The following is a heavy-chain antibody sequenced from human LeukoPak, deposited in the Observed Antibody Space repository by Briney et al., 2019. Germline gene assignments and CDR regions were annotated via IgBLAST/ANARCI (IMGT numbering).Heavy chain of an antibody. V-gene: IGHV3-23*01. Sequence: GGSLRLSCAASGFNFSSYAMSWVRQAPGKGLEWVSAISGSGGSTYYADSVKGRFTISRDNSKNTLYLQMNSLRAEDTAVYYCAKDSSGRQPSTDFDYWGQGTLVTVSS. D-gene: IGHD6-19*01. CDR3: AKDSSGRQPSTDFDY. CDR2: ISGSGGST. CDR1: GFNFSSYA. J-gene: IGHJ4*02.